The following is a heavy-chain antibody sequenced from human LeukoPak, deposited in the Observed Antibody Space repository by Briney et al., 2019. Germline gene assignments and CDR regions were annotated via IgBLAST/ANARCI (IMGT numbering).Heavy chain of an antibody. V-gene: IGHV1-2*02. CDR3: ARGIRQLWPYYYYYMDV. J-gene: IGHJ6*03. CDR2: INPNSGGT. D-gene: IGHD5-18*01. Sequence: ASVKVSCKASGYTFTGYYMHWVRQAPGQGLEWMGWINPNSGGTNYAQKFQGRVTMTRDTSISTAYMELSRLRSDDTAVYYCARGIRQLWPYYYYYMDVWGKGTTVTISS. CDR1: GYTFTGYY.